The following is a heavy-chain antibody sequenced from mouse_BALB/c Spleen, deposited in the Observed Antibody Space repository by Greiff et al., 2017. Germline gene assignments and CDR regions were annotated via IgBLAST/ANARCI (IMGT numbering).Heavy chain of an antibody. CDR2: ISSGGST. J-gene: IGHJ3*01. CDR1: GFTFSSYA. Sequence: DVQLVESGGGLVKPGGSLKLSCAASGFTFSSYAMSWVRQTPEKRLEWVASISSGGSTYYPDSVKGRFTISRDNARNILYLQMSSLRSEDTAMYYCARGRGFYYDYDAPFAYWGQGTLVTVSA. CDR3: ARGRGFYYDYDAPFAY. D-gene: IGHD2-4*01. V-gene: IGHV5-6-5*01.